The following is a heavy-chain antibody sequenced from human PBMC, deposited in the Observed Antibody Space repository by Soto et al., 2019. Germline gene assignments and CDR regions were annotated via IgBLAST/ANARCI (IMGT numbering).Heavy chain of an antibody. J-gene: IGHJ4*02. CDR2: ISSTTNYI. V-gene: IGHV3-21*06. CDR1: GFTFTRYS. CDR3: ARESEDLTSNFDY. Sequence: KTGGSLRLSCAASGFTFTRYSMNWVRQAPGKGLEWVSSISSTTNYIYYGDSMKGRFTISRDNAKNSLYLEMNSLRAKDTAVYYCARESEDLTSNFDYWGQGTLVTVSS.